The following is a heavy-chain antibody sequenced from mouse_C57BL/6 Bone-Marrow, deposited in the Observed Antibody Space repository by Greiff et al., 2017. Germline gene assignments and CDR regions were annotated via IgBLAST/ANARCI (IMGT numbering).Heavy chain of an antibody. D-gene: IGHD1-1*01. J-gene: IGHJ2*01. CDR2: INPSNGGT. CDR1: GYTFTSYW. CDR3: ARELITTVVDNY. V-gene: IGHV1-53*01. Sequence: VQLQQPGTELVKPGDSVKLSCKASGYTFTSYWMHWVKQRPGQGLEWIGNINPSNGGTNYNEKFKSKATLTVDKSSSTAYMQLSSLTSEDSAVYYCARELITTVVDNYWGQGTTLTVSS.